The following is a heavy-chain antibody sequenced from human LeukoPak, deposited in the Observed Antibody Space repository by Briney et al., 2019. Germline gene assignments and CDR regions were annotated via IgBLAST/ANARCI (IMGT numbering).Heavy chain of an antibody. CDR3: AKSLLGNYYDSSGYRASAFDI. D-gene: IGHD3-22*01. CDR1: GFTVSSNY. CDR2: IYSGGST. Sequence: GGSLRLSCAASGFTVSSNYMSWVRQAPGKGLEWVSVIYSGGSTYYADSVKGRFTISRDNSKNTLYLQMNSLRAEDTAVYYCAKSLLGNYYDSSGYRASAFDIWGQGTMVTVSS. J-gene: IGHJ3*02. V-gene: IGHV3-53*01.